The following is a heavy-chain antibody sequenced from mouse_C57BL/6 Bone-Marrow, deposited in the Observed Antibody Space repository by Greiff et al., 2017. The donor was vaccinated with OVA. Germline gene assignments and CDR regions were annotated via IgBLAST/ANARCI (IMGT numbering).Heavy chain of an antibody. V-gene: IGHV1-4*01. CDR1: GYTFTSYT. D-gene: IGHD2-1*01. CDR3: AREDGNWFAY. J-gene: IGHJ3*01. Sequence: VQLQESGAELARPGASVKMSCKASGYTFTSYTMHWVKQRPGQGLEWIGYINPSSGYTKYNQKFKDKATLTTDKSSSTAYMQLSSLTSEDSAVYYCAREDGNWFAYWGQGTLVTVSA. CDR2: INPSSGYT.